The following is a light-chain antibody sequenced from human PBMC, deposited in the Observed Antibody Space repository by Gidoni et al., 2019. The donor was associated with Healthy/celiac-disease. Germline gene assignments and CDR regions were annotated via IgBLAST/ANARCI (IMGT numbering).Light chain of an antibody. CDR2: EVS. Sequence: QPALTQPASVAGSPGQSITIACTGTSSDVGGSTYVSWYQQHPGKDSKLMIYEVSHRPSGVSNRFSGSKSGNTASLTISGLQAEDDADYYCSSYTSSSTLVFGGGTKLTVL. J-gene: IGLJ2*01. CDR1: SSDVGGSTY. V-gene: IGLV2-14*01. CDR3: SSYTSSSTLV.